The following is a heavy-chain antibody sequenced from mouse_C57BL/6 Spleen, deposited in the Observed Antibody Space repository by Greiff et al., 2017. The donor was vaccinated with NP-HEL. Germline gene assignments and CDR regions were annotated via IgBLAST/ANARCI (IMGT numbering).Heavy chain of an antibody. CDR3: TTDYYGSKIY. J-gene: IGHJ2*01. CDR2: IDPENGDT. Sequence: VQLQQSGAELVRPGASVKLSCTASGFNIKDDYMHWVKQRPEQGLEWIGWIDPENGDTEYASKFQGKATITADTSSNTAYLQLSSLTSEDTAVYYCTTDYYGSKIYWGQGTTLTVSS. CDR1: GFNIKDDY. D-gene: IGHD1-1*01. V-gene: IGHV14-4*01.